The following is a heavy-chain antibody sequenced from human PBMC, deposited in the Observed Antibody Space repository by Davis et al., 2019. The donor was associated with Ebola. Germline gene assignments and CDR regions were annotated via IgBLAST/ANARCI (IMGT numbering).Heavy chain of an antibody. CDR2: VIPVFGVP. D-gene: IGHD2-21*01. CDR1: GGPFSRFA. Sequence: SVKVSCKPSGGPFSRFAISWVRQAPGQGLEWMGGVIPVFGVPVYAQKFQGRVTINADNSKTTAYMELSSLRSEDTALYYCAVQTVIETDGGTFRFDHWGQGTLVTVSS. V-gene: IGHV1-69*10. J-gene: IGHJ4*02. CDR3: AVQTVIETDGGTFRFDH.